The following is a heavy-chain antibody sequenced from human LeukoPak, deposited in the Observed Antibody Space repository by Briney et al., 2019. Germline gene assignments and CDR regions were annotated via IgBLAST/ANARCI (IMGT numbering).Heavy chain of an antibody. CDR2: ISSSSSYI. J-gene: IGHJ4*02. CDR3: ARDEQHTAMATIDY. CDR1: GFTFSSYS. Sequence: NPGGSLRLSCAASGFTFSSYSMNWVRQAPGKGLEWVSSISSSSSYIYYADSVKGRFTISRDNAKNSLYLQMNSLRAEDTAVYYCARDEQHTAMATIDYWGQGTLVTVSS. D-gene: IGHD5-18*01. V-gene: IGHV3-21*01.